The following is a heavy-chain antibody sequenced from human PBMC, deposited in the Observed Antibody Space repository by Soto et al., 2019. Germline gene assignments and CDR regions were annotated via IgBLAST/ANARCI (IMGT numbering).Heavy chain of an antibody. CDR1: GSRFSNYV. CDR2: IIPIFNST. V-gene: IGHV1-69*06. J-gene: IGHJ4*02. CDR3: AREGRGKKAGYNGLVSLGY. D-gene: IGHD2-2*02. Sequence: SVKVSCKVSGSRFSNYVISWVRQAPGHGLEWLGRIIPIFNSTKYAQSFQGRVTITADKSTSTASLELSSLRSDDTAVYYCAREGRGKKAGYNGLVSLGYWGQGTLGTVSS.